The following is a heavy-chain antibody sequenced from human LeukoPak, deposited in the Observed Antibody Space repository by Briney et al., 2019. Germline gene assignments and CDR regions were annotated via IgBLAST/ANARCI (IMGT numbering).Heavy chain of an antibody. J-gene: IGHJ4*02. D-gene: IGHD2-15*01. V-gene: IGHV4-39*01. CDR1: GGSISSSSYY. CDR2: IYYSGST. Sequence: PSETLSLTCTVSGGSISSSSYYWGWIRQPPGKGLEWIGSIYYSGSTYYNPSLNSRVTISVDTSKNRFSLKLRSVTAADTAVYYCARRACSGISCSNDYWGQGTLVTVS. CDR3: ARRACSGISCSNDY.